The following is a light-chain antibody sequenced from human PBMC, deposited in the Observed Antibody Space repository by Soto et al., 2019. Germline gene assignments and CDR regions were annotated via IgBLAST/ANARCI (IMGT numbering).Light chain of an antibody. J-gene: IGLJ1*01. CDR1: SSDVGGYNY. V-gene: IGLV2-14*01. CDR3: SSYTSSSTRV. Sequence: QSALTQPASVSGSPGQSSTISCTGTSSDVGGYNYVSWYQQHPGKAPKLMIYDVSNRPSGVSNRFSGSKSGNTASLTISGLQAEDEADYYCSSYTSSSTRVFGPGTKLTVL. CDR2: DVS.